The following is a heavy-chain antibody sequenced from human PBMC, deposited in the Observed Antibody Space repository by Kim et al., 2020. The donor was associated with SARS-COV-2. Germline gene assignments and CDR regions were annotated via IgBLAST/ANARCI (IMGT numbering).Heavy chain of an antibody. Sequence: SVKVSYKASGGTFSTYGFSWVRQAPGQGLEWMGGITPIFGTPKYAQRFQGRVTITADKSTSTVYMELSSLRSEDTAVYYCARERGYGSGTYYDYWGQGTLVTVSS. CDR3: ARERGYGSGTYYDY. CDR1: GGTFSTYG. CDR2: ITPIFGTP. D-gene: IGHD3-10*01. J-gene: IGHJ4*02. V-gene: IGHV1-69*06.